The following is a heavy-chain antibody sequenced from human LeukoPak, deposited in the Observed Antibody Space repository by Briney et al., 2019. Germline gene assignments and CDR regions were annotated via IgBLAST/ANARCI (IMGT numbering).Heavy chain of an antibody. CDR2: IYYSGST. J-gene: IGHJ4*02. CDR1: GGSISSYY. V-gene: IGHV4-59*01. Sequence: PSETLSLTCTVSGGSISSYYWSWIRQPPGKGLEWVGYIYYSGSTNYNPSLKSRVTISVDTSKNQFSLKLSSVTAADTAVYYCARVDSSGWYSFDYWGQGTLVTVSS. CDR3: ARVDSSGWYSFDY. D-gene: IGHD6-19*01.